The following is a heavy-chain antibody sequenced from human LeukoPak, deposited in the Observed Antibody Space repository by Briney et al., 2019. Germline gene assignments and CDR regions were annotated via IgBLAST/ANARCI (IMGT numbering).Heavy chain of an antibody. CDR3: ARDQGVVPTRGDY. J-gene: IGHJ4*02. CDR1: GYTFTDYY. Sequence: GASVKVSCKASGYTFTDYYIHWVRQAPGRGLEWMGWISAYNGNVKYAQKLQGRLTMTTDTSTDTVYMELRGLTFDDTAIYYCARDQGVVPTRGDYWGQGTLVTVSS. V-gene: IGHV1-18*04. CDR2: ISAYNGNV. D-gene: IGHD5-12*01.